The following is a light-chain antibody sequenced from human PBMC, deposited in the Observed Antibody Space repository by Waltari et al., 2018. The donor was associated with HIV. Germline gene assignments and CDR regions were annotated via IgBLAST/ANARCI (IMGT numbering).Light chain of an antibody. CDR1: TAAFGPHCY. CDR3: SSYVNTATLV. V-gene: IGLV2-14*01. Sequence: QSGLLQHASVSGSPGQSSTIPCIASTAAFGPHCYVSWFRHHPPTAPQLVIVDESLRPAWYPFRFSGSKTGDTATLTMLELHVDDEDDYNCSSYVNTATLVFGGGTKVTVL. J-gene: IGLJ3*02. CDR2: DES.